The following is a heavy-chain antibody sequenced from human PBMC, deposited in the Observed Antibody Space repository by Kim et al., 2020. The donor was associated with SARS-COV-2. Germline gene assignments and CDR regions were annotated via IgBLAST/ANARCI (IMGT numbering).Heavy chain of an antibody. V-gene: IGHV1-18*01. CDR1: GNRFTSYS. D-gene: IGHD3-9*01. Sequence: ASVKVSCKASGNRFTSYSVSWVRQAPGQGLEGMGWITVYNGNTDYAQKFQGRITLTTDAPASTAYMELRSLRSDDTAVYFCAKENSLAYFGLDVWGQGTT. J-gene: IGHJ6*02. CDR3: AKENSLAYFGLDV. CDR2: ITVYNGNT.